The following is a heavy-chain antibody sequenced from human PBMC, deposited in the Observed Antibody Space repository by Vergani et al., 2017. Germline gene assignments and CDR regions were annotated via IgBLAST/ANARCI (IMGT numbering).Heavy chain of an antibody. CDR3: AILYCSTTSCYSGKDNWFDP. D-gene: IGHD2-2*01. CDR2: IIPILGIT. Sequence: QVQLVQSGAEVKKPGSSVKVSCKASGGTFSSYTIAWVRQAPGQGLEWMGRIIPILGITKHAQKFQGRVTITADKSTSTAYMELSSLRSEDTAVYYCAILYCSTTSCYSGKDNWFDPWGQGTLVTVSS. J-gene: IGHJ5*02. CDR1: GGTFSSYT. V-gene: IGHV1-69*02.